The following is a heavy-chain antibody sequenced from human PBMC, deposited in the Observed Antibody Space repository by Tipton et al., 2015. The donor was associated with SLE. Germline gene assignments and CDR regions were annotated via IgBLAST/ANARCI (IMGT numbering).Heavy chain of an antibody. V-gene: IGHV3-7*01. Sequence: SLRLSCVPSGLTFSAYWMTWVRQAPGKGLEWVASMNQDGSEEYYVDSVKGRFSISRDNAENSLYLQMSSLRAEDTAVYYCVIRPWAFDIWGRGTMVTVSS. J-gene: IGHJ3*02. CDR3: VIRPWAFDI. D-gene: IGHD3-16*01. CDR1: GLTFSAYW. CDR2: MNQDGSEE.